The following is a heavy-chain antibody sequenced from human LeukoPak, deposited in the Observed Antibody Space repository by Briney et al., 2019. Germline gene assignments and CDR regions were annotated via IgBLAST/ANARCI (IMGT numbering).Heavy chain of an antibody. Sequence: GGSLRLSCAASGLTFSNAWMSWVRQAPGKGLEWVGHIKSKTDGGKTDYAAPVKGRFTISRDDSKITLYLLMNSLEAEDTAVYFCTTANYGAYDYWGQGTLVTVSS. CDR2: IKSKTDGGKT. CDR1: GLTFSNAW. CDR3: TTANYGAYDY. D-gene: IGHD4-17*01. J-gene: IGHJ4*02. V-gene: IGHV3-15*01.